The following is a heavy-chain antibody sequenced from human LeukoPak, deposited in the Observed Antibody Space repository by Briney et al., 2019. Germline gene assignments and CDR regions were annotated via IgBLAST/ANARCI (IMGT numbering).Heavy chain of an antibody. D-gene: IGHD3-22*01. CDR3: ARDTYYYDSGKTPTGV. V-gene: IGHV3-48*03. Sequence: PGGSLRLSCAASGFTFSSYEMKWVRQAPGKGLEWVSYISSSGSTIYYADPVKGRFTISRDNAKNSLYPQMNSRRAEDTAVYYCARDTYYYDSGKTPTGVWGKGTTVTVSS. CDR1: GFTFSSYE. J-gene: IGHJ6*04. CDR2: ISSSGSTI.